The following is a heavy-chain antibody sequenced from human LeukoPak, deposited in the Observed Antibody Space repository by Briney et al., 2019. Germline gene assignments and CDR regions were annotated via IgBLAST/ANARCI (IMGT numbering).Heavy chain of an antibody. CDR1: GFTFSSYA. V-gene: IGHV3-23*01. J-gene: IGHJ3*02. CDR2: ISGSGGDT. Sequence: GGSLRLSCAASGFTFSSYAMSWVRQGPGKGLEWVSGISGSGGDTYYADSVKGRFTISRDNSKNTLYLQMNSLRAEDTAVYYCAKDRYSSNWNDASDIWGQGTLVTVSS. CDR3: AKDRYSSNWNDASDI. D-gene: IGHD6-13*01.